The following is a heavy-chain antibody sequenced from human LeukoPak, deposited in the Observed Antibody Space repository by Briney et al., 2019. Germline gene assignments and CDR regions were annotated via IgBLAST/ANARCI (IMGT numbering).Heavy chain of an antibody. CDR3: AIRGGYYYDSSGYSGLGAFDI. Sequence: GSLRLSCAVSGFMFSTYAMHWVRPAPGKGLEWVSAISGSGGSTYYADSVKGRFTISRDKSKNTLYLQMNSLRAEDTAVYYCAIRGGYYYDSSGYSGLGAFDIWGQGTMVTVSS. V-gene: IGHV3-23*01. CDR1: GFMFSTYA. D-gene: IGHD3-22*01. J-gene: IGHJ3*02. CDR2: ISGSGGST.